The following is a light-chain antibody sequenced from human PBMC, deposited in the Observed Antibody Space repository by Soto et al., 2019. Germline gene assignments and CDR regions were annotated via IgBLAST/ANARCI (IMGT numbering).Light chain of an antibody. Sequence: QSALTQPPSVSAAPGQKVTISCSGSSSNIGGNSVSWYQQLPGTAPKLLIYDDNKRPSGIPDRFSGSKSGTTATLGITGFQTGDEADYYCGSWDSSLSAYASGAGTKVTVL. V-gene: IGLV1-51*01. J-gene: IGLJ1*01. CDR3: GSWDSSLSAYA. CDR1: SSNIGGNS. CDR2: DDN.